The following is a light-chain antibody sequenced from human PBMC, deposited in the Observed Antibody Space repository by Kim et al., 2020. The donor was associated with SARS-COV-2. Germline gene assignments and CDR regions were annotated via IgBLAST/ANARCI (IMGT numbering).Light chain of an antibody. CDR3: QQYGSSPRYT. CDR2: GAS. CDR1: QSVSSSY. V-gene: IGKV3-20*01. Sequence: EIVLTQCPGTLSLSPGERATLSCRASQSVSSSYLAWYQQKPGQAPRLLIYGASSRATGIPDRFSGSGSGTDFTLTISRLEPEDFAVYYCQQYGSSPRYTFGQGTKLEI. J-gene: IGKJ2*01.